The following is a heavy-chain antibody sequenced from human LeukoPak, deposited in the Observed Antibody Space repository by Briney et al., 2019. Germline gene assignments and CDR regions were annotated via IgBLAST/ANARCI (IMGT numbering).Heavy chain of an antibody. J-gene: IGHJ4*02. CDR1: GYTFTGYY. CDR3: ARGLIWLGELSFDY. CDR2: INPNSDGT. D-gene: IGHD3-10*01. V-gene: IGHV1-2*02. Sequence: GASVKVSCKASGYTFTGYYIHWGRQAPGQGLELMGWINPNSDGTNFAQKFQGRVTMTRDTSISTAYMELSRLRSDETAVYYCARGLIWLGELSFDYWGEGTLVIVS.